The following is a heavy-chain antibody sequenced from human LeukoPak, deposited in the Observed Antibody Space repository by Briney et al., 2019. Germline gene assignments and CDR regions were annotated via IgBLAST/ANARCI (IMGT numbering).Heavy chain of an antibody. CDR1: GFTLSTYE. V-gene: IGHV3-74*01. D-gene: IGHD3-22*01. CDR2: MNPDGSRT. Sequence: GGSLRLSCAASGFTLSTYEMHWVRQAPGKGLVWVSRMNPDGSRTGYADSVKGRFTFSRDNARNTLYLQMNSLRAEDTAVYYCARALGYYDSSGYFDYWGQGTLVSVSS. J-gene: IGHJ4*02. CDR3: ARALGYYDSSGYFDY.